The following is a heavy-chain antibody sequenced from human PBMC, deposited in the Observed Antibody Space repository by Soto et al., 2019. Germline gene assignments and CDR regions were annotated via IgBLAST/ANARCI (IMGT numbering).Heavy chain of an antibody. J-gene: IGHJ3*02. CDR1: GYTFTGYY. CDR3: ARAQPLTGEYLGHAFDI. Sequence: ASVKVSCKASGYTFTGYYMHWVRQAPGQGLEWMGWINPNSGGTNYAQKFQGWVPMTRDTSISTAYMELSRLRSDDTAVYYCARAQPLTGEYLGHAFDIWGQGTMVTVSS. D-gene: IGHD7-27*01. CDR2: INPNSGGT. V-gene: IGHV1-2*04.